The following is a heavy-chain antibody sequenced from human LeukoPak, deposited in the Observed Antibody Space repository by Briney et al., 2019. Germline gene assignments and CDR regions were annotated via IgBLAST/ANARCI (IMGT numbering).Heavy chain of an antibody. J-gene: IGHJ4*02. V-gene: IGHV4-4*07. CDR2: IYTSGST. D-gene: IGHD2-15*01. CDR3: ARDQARYCSGGSCYMLDY. Sequence: SETLSLTCTVSGGSISSYYWSWIRQPAGKGLEWIGRIYTSGSTNYNPSLKSRVTMSVDTPKNQFSLKLSSVTAADTAAYYCARDQARYCSGGSCYMLDYWGQGTLVTVSS. CDR1: GGSISSYY.